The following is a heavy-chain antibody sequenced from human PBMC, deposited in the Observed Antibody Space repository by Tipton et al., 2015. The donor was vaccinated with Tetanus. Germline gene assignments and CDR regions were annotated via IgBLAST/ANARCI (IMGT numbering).Heavy chain of an antibody. D-gene: IGHD4-17*01. V-gene: IGHV6-1*01. CDR2: TYYRSEWYY. J-gene: IGHJ4*02. CDR3: ARSRGGDLDY. Sequence: GLVKPSQTLSLTCVIIGDSVSNNRATWNWIRQSPSRGLEWLGRTYYRSEWYYDYAVSVKSRITINPDTSKNQFSLQLNSVTPDDTAVYYCARSRGGDLDYWGQGTLVTVSS. CDR1: GDSVSNNRAT.